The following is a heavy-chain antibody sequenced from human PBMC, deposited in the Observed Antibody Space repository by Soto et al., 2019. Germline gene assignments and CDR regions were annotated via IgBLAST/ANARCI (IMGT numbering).Heavy chain of an antibody. J-gene: IGHJ4*02. D-gene: IGHD3-22*01. CDR2: ISSGGTNT. CDR1: GFTFSSYA. Sequence: EVQLLESGGDLIQPGGSLRLSCVASGFTFSSYALSWVRQAPGQGLEWVSGISSGGTNTYYTDSVKGRFTVSRDDFKNTLYLQLDSLRAEDTAIYYCVTGVYEIGGYYYDVLDHWGQGTRVTVS. CDR3: VTGVYEIGGYYYDVLDH. V-gene: IGHV3-23*01.